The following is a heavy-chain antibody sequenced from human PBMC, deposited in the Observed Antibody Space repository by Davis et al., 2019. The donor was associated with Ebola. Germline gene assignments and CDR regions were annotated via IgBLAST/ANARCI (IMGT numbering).Heavy chain of an antibody. CDR1: GYTFTNYA. CDR3: AREPQPLGGSCYSLGCYFDF. V-gene: IGHV1-18*04. D-gene: IGHD2-15*01. J-gene: IGHJ4*02. Sequence: ASVKVSCKASGYTFTNYAISWVRQAPGQGLEWMGWISPYNGDTNHAQKLQGRVTMTRDTSTSTAYMELRTLGSDDTAVYYCAREPQPLGGSCYSLGCYFDFWGQGTLVTVSS. CDR2: ISPYNGDT.